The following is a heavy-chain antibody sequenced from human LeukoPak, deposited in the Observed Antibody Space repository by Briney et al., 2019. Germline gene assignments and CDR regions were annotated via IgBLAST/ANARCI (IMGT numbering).Heavy chain of an antibody. V-gene: IGHV4-4*02. D-gene: IGHD6-13*01. CDR1: GGSVSSNNW. CDR3: ARGRGDDSPSWEPEYYFDS. J-gene: IGHJ4*02. CDR2: VYHSGGI. Sequence: SETLSLTCAVSGGSVSSNNWWTWVRQFPGKGLEWIGEVYHSGGINYNPSLKSRLTISLDKSQNEFSLKLNSVTAADTAVYYCARGRGDDSPSWEPEYYFDSWGQGTFVTVSS.